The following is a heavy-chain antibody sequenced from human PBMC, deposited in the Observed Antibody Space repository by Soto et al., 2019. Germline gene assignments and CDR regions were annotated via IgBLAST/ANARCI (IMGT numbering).Heavy chain of an antibody. Sequence: GGSLRLSCSASGFTFSSYAMHWVSQAPGKGLEYVSGIRGNGDPPFYADSVKGRFTISRDNSKNTLYLQMSSLSADDTAVYYCVKSRGGNNFDFFDWGQGALVTVSS. CDR1: GFTFSSYA. D-gene: IGHD5-12*01. J-gene: IGHJ4*02. CDR2: IRGNGDPP. V-gene: IGHV3-64D*06. CDR3: VKSRGGNNFDFFD.